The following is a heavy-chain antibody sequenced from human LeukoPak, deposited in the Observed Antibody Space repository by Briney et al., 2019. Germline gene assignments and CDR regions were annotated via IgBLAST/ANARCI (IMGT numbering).Heavy chain of an antibody. V-gene: IGHV4-59*11. D-gene: IGHD6-19*01. J-gene: IGHJ4*02. CDR1: GASMRDHY. CDR3: ATSFRSGWGFDS. Sequence: SETLSLTCADAGASMRDHYWTWIRQPPGKGLEWIGNIYYMLNANSYNPSLKSRVSISMDTPGTQFSLKLNSVTAADTAVYYCATSFRSGWGFDSWGQGILVAVSS. CDR2: IYYMLNA.